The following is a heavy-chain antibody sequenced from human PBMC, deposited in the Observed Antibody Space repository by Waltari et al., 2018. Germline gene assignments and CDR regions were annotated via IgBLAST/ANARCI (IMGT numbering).Heavy chain of an antibody. Sequence: EVQLVESGGGLVKPGGSLRISCAASGFTFSSYSMNWVRQAPGKGLEGVASISSSSRFIYYADSVKGRFTISRDNAKNSLYLQMDSLRGEDTAVFYCTRGRLGATSEYFEDWGQGTLVTVSS. J-gene: IGHJ1*01. D-gene: IGHD1-26*01. CDR1: GFTFSSYS. V-gene: IGHV3-21*01. CDR3: TRGRLGATSEYFED. CDR2: ISSSSRFI.